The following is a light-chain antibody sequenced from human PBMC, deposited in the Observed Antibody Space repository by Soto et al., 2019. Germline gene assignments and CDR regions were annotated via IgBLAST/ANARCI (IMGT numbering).Light chain of an antibody. CDR2: NNN. CDR1: RSNIGSQN. CDR3: AAWDDSLIGYV. V-gene: IGLV1-44*01. Sequence: QSVLTQPPSTSGTPGQRVTISCSGSRSNIGSQNVNWYQQLPGTAPKLLIYNNNQRPSGVPDRFSGSKSGTSASLAISGLQSEDEAAYYCAAWDDSLIGYVFGTGTKVTVL. J-gene: IGLJ1*01.